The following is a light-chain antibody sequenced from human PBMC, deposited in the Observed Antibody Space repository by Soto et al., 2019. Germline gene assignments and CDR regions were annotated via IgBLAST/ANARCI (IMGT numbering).Light chain of an antibody. J-gene: IGLJ2*01. CDR1: SSDVGGYNF. CDR3: ISYTTSSSLGVV. V-gene: IGLV2-14*01. Sequence: QSALTQPASVSGSLGQSITISCTGTSSDVGGYNFVSWYQQHPGKAPKLMIFEVSNRPSGISNRFSGSKSGNTASLTISGLQTEDEGDYYCISYTTSSSLGVVFGGGTKLTVL. CDR2: EVS.